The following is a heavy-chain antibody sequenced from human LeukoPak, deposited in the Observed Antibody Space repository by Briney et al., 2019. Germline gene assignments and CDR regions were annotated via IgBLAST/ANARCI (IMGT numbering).Heavy chain of an antibody. D-gene: IGHD1-26*01. CDR3: ARGSGSRFDY. V-gene: IGHV3-7*01. CDR1: GSTFSTYW. Sequence: GGSLRLSCAASGSTFSTYWMSWVRQAPGKGLEWVANIKGDGSEKYYVDSVKGRFTISRDNAKNSLSLQTNSLRTEDTAVYYCARGSGSRFDYWGQGTLVTVSS. J-gene: IGHJ4*02. CDR2: IKGDGSEK.